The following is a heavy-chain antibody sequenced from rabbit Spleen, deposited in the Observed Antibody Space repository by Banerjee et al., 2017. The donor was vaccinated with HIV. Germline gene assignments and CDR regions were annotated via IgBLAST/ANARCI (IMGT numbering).Heavy chain of an antibody. CDR3: VRDQYGYAGYAYATSYFNL. D-gene: IGHD6-1*01. CDR2: IDPVFGST. V-gene: IGHV1S47*01. Sequence: QEQLMESGGGLVQPGGSLKLSCKVSGFDFSRTGVSWVRQAPGKGLEWIGYIDPVFGSTYYASWVNGRFTISSHNAQNTLYLQLNSLTAADTATYFCVRDQYGYAGYAYATSYFNLWGQGTLVTVS. J-gene: IGHJ4*01. CDR1: GFDFSRTG.